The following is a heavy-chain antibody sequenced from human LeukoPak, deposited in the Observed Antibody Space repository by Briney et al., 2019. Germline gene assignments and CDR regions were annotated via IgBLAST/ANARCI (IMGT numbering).Heavy chain of an antibody. D-gene: IGHD5-24*01. CDR3: AKDIRGDGYNSRFDY. V-gene: IGHV3-21*06. J-gene: IGHJ4*02. CDR1: GFTFSTYE. Sequence: GGSLRLSCAASGFTFSTYEASWVRQAPGKGLEWVASISSSTTYIYYADSLKGRFTISRDNSKNSLYLQMNSLRTEDTALYYCAKDIRGDGYNSRFDYWGQGTLVTVSP. CDR2: ISSSTTYI.